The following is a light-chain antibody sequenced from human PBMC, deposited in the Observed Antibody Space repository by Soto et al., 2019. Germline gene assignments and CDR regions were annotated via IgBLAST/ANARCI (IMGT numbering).Light chain of an antibody. CDR2: GAP. CDR1: QSGNIN. V-gene: IGKV3-15*01. J-gene: IGKJ1*01. CDR3: KHYKSRPPWT. Sequence: EIVMTQSPATLSVAPGERATLSCRASQSGNINLACYQQKPGQAPRLLNYGAPTRATGIPARFGGSGYGTEFTHTISSLQTEGVAVYNYKHYKSRPPWTFEQGTQVDIE.